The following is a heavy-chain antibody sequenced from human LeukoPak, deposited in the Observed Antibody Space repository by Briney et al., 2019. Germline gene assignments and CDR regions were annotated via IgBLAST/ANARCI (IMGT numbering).Heavy chain of an antibody. D-gene: IGHD2-15*01. J-gene: IGHJ4*02. CDR2: ISYDGGEK. V-gene: IGHV3-30*03. CDR3: ARMVAAGFDY. Sequence: QPGGSLRLSCAGSGFTFSSYGMHWVRQAPGKGLEWVSFISYDGGEKNYADSIKGRFTISRDNSKNTVYLQMNSLRPEDTAVYYCARMVAAGFDYWGQGTLVTVSS. CDR1: GFTFSSYG.